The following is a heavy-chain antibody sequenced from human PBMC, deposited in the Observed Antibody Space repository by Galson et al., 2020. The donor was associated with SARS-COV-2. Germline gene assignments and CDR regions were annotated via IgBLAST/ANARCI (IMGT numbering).Heavy chain of an antibody. CDR3: ARARDGYRNFDY. CDR2: ISYDGSNK. Sequence: GGSLRLSCAASGFTFSSYSMHWVRQAPGKGLEWEAVISYDGSNKYYADSGKGRFTISRDNSKNTLYLQMNSLRAEDTAVYYCARARDGYRNFDYWGQGTLVTVSS. J-gene: IGHJ4*02. V-gene: IGHV3-30-3*01. D-gene: IGHD5-12*01. CDR1: GFTFSSYS.